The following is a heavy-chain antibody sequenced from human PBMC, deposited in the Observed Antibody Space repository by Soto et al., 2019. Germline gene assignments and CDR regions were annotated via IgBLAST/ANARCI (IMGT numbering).Heavy chain of an antibody. CDR3: ARNGGNSFSYYYYGMDV. Sequence: ASVKVSCKASGYTFTSYATHWVRQAPGQRLEWMGWINAGNGNTKYSQKFQGRVTITRDTSASTAYMELSSLRSEDTAVYYCARNGGNSFSYYYYGMDVWGQGTTVTVSS. CDR2: INAGNGNT. CDR1: GYTFTSYA. V-gene: IGHV1-3*01. J-gene: IGHJ6*02. D-gene: IGHD2-21*02.